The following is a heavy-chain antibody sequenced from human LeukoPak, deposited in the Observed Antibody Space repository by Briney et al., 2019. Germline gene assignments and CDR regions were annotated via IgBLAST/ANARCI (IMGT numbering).Heavy chain of an antibody. V-gene: IGHV3-21*01. CDR1: GFTFSSYS. D-gene: IGHD6-19*01. CDR2: ISSSSSYI. J-gene: IGHJ4*02. Sequence: PGRSLRLSCAASGFTFSSYSMNWVRQAPGKGLEWVSSISSSSSYIYYADSVKGRFTISRDNAKNSLYLQMNSLRAEDTAVYYCARVWGIAVAGSSSVDYWGQGTLVTVSS. CDR3: ARVWGIAVAGSSSVDY.